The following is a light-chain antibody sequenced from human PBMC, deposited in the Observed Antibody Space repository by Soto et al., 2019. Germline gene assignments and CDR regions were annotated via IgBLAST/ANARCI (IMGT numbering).Light chain of an antibody. V-gene: IGLV2-14*03. CDR1: SSDVGGYNY. J-gene: IGLJ1*01. CDR3: CSYTTSNTRQIV. Sequence: ALTQPASVSASPGQSITISCTGTSSDVGGYNYVSWYQHHPGKAPKLMIYDVSNRPSGGSNRFSGSKSGNTASLTISGLQPEDEADYYCCSYTTSNTRQIVFGTGTKVPVL. CDR2: DVS.